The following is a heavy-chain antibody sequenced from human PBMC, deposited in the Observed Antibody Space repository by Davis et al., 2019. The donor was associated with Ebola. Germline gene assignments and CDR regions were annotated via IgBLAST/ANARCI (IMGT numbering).Heavy chain of an antibody. J-gene: IGHJ6*02. CDR3: ARGWLRGGMDV. D-gene: IGHD5-18*01. V-gene: IGHV6-1*01. Sequence: PSETLSLTCALSGDTVSGSSGAWNWIRQSPSSGLEWLGRTYYSSKWYNDYAVSVKSRIPINPDTSKNQFSLQLNSVTPEDTALYYCARGWLRGGMDVWGEGTTVTV. CDR1: GDTVSGSSGA. CDR2: TYYSSKWYN.